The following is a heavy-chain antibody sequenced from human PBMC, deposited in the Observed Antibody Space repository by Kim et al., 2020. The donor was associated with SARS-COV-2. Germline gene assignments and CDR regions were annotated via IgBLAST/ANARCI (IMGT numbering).Heavy chain of an antibody. J-gene: IGHJ4*02. D-gene: IGHD3-10*01. CDR3: ARRGRLLWFGARLDY. V-gene: IGHV4-34*01. Sequence: PALKSRGTMSVDTSKNQFSLRRSSVTAADTAVYYCARRGRLLWFGARLDYWGQGTLVTVSS.